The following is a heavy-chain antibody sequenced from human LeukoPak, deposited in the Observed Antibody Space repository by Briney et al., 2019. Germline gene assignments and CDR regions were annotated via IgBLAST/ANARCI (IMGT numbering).Heavy chain of an antibody. CDR3: AKDLHDFWSGYYFDY. D-gene: IGHD3-3*01. Sequence: GGSLRLSCAASGFTFTSYAMTWVRQAPGKELEWVSLITGSGDSTYSADSVKGRFTISRDNSKNTLYLQMSSLRPEDTAVYYCAKDLHDFWSGYYFDYWGQGTLVTVSS. CDR1: GFTFTSYA. J-gene: IGHJ4*02. V-gene: IGHV3-23*01. CDR2: ITGSGDST.